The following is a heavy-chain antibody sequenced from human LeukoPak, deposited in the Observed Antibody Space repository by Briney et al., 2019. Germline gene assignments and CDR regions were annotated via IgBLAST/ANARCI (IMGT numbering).Heavy chain of an antibody. CDR2: ISWNSGSI. CDR1: GFTFDDYA. V-gene: IGHV3-9*01. CDR3: AKGGSGSYYLAYFDY. D-gene: IGHD3-10*01. Sequence: GGSLRLSCAASGFTFDDYAMHWVRQAPGKGLEWVSGISWNSGSIGYADSVKGRFTISRDNAKNSLYLQMNSLRAEDTALYYCAKGGSGSYYLAYFDYWGQGTLVTASS. J-gene: IGHJ4*02.